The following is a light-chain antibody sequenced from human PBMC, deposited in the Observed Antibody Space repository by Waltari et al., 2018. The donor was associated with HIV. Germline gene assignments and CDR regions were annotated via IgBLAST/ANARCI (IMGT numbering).Light chain of an antibody. CDR2: EVN. V-gene: IGLV2-8*01. CDR1: DSDIGSYSY. J-gene: IGLJ2*01. CDR3: TSYTGSDTYVL. Sequence: QSALTQPPSASGSLGQSVTISCTGADSDIGSYSYVSWYQQHPDKAPKLLIFEVNKRPSGVPDRFSGSKSGNTASLTVSGLQAEDEAYYYCTSYTGSDTYVLFGGGTEVTVL.